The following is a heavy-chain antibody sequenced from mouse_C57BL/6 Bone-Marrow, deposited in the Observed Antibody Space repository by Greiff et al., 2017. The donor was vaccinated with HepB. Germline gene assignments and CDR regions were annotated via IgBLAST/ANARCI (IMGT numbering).Heavy chain of an antibody. V-gene: IGHV5-9-1*02. CDR3: TRDRSDGYPDY. Sequence: DVHLVESGEGLVKPGGSLKLSCAASGFTFSSYAMSWVRQTPEKRLEWVAYISSGGDYIYYADTVKGRFTISRDNARNTLYLQMSSLKSEDTAMYYCTRDRSDGYPDYWGQGTTLTVSS. J-gene: IGHJ2*01. CDR2: ISSGGDYI. CDR1: GFTFSSYA. D-gene: IGHD2-3*01.